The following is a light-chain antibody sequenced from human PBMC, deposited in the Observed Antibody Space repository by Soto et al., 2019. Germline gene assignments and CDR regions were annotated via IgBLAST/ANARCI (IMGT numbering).Light chain of an antibody. J-gene: IGKJ1*01. V-gene: IGKV3-20*01. CDR3: HQYGRSPRT. CDR2: DAS. Sequence: EIVLTQSQRTLSLSPLQRATLXWRASQSVSSYLAWYQQKPGQAPRLLIYDASNRATGIPARFSGSGSGTDFTLTISRLEPEDFAVFYCHQYGRSPRTFGQGTKVDNK. CDR1: QSVSSY.